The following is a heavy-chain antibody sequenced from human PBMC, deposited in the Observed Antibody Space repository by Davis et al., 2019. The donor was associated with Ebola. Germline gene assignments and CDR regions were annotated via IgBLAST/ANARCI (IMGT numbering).Heavy chain of an antibody. J-gene: IGHJ6*02. CDR3: ARSRVLSIAARPTNYYYYYGMDV. D-gene: IGHD6-6*01. V-gene: IGHV3-21*01. CDR2: IISTSTYI. CDR1: GFTFTSYS. Sequence: GESLKISCAASGFTFTSYSMNWVRQAPGRGLEWVSSIISTSTYIYYADSLKGRFTISRDNAKNSLYLQMNSLRAEDTAVYYCARSRVLSIAARPTNYYYYYGMDVWGQGTTVTVSS.